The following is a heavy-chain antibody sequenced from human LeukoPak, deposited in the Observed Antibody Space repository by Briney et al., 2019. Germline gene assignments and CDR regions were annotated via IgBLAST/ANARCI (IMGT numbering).Heavy chain of an antibody. CDR1: GGSISSSSYY. CDR2: ICYSGST. CDR3: ARDNYDYVWGSYRYGSFDY. Sequence: PSETLALTCTVSGGSISSSSYYWGWIRQPPGKGLEWIGSICYSGSTYYNPSLKSRVTISVDTSKNQFSLKLSSVTAADTAVYYCARDNYDYVWGSYRYGSFDYWGQGTLVTVSS. D-gene: IGHD3-16*02. J-gene: IGHJ4*02. V-gene: IGHV4-39*07.